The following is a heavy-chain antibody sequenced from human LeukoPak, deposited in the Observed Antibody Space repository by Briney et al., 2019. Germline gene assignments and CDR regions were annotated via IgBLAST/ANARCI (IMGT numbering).Heavy chain of an antibody. V-gene: IGHV3-33*01. Sequence: GRSLRLSCAASGFTFSSYGMHWVRQAPGKGLEWVAVIWYDGSNKYYADSVKGRFTISRDNSENTLYLQMNSLRAEDTAVYYCARVSLSAYYYYGMDVWGQGTTVTVSS. D-gene: IGHD6-25*01. J-gene: IGHJ6*02. CDR1: GFTFSSYG. CDR3: ARVSLSAYYYYGMDV. CDR2: IWYDGSNK.